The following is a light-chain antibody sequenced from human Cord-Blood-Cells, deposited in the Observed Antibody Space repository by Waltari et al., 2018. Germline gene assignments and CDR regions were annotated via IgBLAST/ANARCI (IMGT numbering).Light chain of an antibody. J-gene: IGKJ1*01. Sequence: DIQMTQSPSTLSASVGDRVTITCRASQSISSWLAWYQQKPGKDPKLLIYDASSLESGVQSRVSGSGSGKEFTLTISSLQPDDFATYYCQQYNSYSPWTFGQGTKVEIK. CDR3: QQYNSYSPWT. CDR2: DAS. CDR1: QSISSW. V-gene: IGKV1-5*01.